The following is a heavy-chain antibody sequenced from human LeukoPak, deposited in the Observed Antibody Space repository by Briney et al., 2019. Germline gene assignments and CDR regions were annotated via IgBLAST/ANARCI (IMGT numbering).Heavy chain of an antibody. CDR1: GFTFSSYG. D-gene: IGHD5-12*01. CDR2: IWYDGSNK. V-gene: IGHV3-33*06. J-gene: IGHJ2*01. CDR3: AKDRDMLATVGYFDL. Sequence: PGGSLRLSCAASGFTFSSYGMHWVRQAPGKGLEWVAVIWYDGSNKYYADSVKGRFTISRDNSKNTLYLQMNSLRAEDTAVYYCAKDRDMLATVGYFDLWGRGTLVTVSS.